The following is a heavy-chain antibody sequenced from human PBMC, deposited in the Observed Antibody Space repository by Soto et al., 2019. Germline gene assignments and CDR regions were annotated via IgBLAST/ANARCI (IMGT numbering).Heavy chain of an antibody. Sequence: QVQLVESGGGVVQPGRSLRLSCAASGFTFSSYAMHWVRQAPGKGLEWVAVISYDGSNKYYADSVKGRFTISRDNSKNTLYLQMNSLRAEDTAVYYCARGGLYCSSTSCYNGLYDYWGQGTLVTVSS. CDR3: ARGGLYCSSTSCYNGLYDY. CDR2: ISYDGSNK. J-gene: IGHJ4*02. D-gene: IGHD2-2*02. CDR1: GFTFSSYA. V-gene: IGHV3-30-3*01.